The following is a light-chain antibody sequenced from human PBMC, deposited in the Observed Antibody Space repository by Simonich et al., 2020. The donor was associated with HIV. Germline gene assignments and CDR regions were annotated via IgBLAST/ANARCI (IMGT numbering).Light chain of an antibody. CDR2: DAS. Sequence: EIVLTQSPAPLSLSPGERPTLSCRASQSVSSYLAWYQQKPGQAPRLLIYDASNRATGIPARFSGSGSGTDFTLTISSLEPEDFAVYYCQQRSNWPSMYTFGQGTKLEIK. CDR3: QQRSNWPSMYT. CDR1: QSVSSY. J-gene: IGKJ2*01. V-gene: IGKV3-11*01.